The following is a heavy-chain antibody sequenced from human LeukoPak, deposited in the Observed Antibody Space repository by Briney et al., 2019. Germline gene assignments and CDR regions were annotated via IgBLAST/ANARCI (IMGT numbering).Heavy chain of an antibody. CDR2: ICTSGSYI. CDR3: AKEGGVYSTPYYMDV. J-gene: IGHJ6*03. Sequence: GGSLRLSCVASGFTFSSYGMNWVRQAPGKGLEWISSICTSGSYIYYTDSVKGRFTISRDNAKNSLYLQMNSLRAGDTAVYYCAKEGGVYSTPYYMDVWGKGTTVTVSS. D-gene: IGHD1-26*01. CDR1: GFTFSSYG. V-gene: IGHV3-21*01.